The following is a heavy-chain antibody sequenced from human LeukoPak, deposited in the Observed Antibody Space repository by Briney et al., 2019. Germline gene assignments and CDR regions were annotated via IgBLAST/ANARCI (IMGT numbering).Heavy chain of an antibody. V-gene: IGHV3-23*01. Sequence: PGGSLRLSCAASGFTFSSYAMSWVRQAPGKGLEWVSAISGSGGSTYYADSVKGRFTISRDNSKNTLYLQMNSLRAEDTAVYYCAKDSIFGVVTGTFDYWGQGTLVTVSS. CDR2: ISGSGGST. CDR3: AKDSIFGVVTGTFDY. D-gene: IGHD3-3*01. CDR1: GFTFSSYA. J-gene: IGHJ4*02.